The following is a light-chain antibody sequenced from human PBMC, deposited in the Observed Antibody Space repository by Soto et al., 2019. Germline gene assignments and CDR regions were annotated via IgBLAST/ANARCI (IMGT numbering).Light chain of an antibody. CDR2: VAA. V-gene: IGKV3D-15*01. J-gene: IGKJ4*01. CDR1: PSFDGN. CDR3: QQYDSWPLT. Sequence: VLTQPPATLSVSTGEGAPLSSRPSPSFDGNLAWYHQNPGQPPSLPIFVAATRPSGIPDRFSGSGSGTEFTLTISSLQSEDFAVYYCQQYDSWPLTFGGGTKVEIK.